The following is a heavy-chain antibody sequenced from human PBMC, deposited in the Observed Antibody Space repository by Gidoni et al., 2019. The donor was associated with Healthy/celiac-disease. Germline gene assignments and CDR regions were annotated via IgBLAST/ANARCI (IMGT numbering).Heavy chain of an antibody. CDR3: AKAPRAWVGGIDY. D-gene: IGHD1-26*01. CDR2: ISYDGSNK. CDR1: GFTFSSYG. V-gene: IGHV3-30*18. Sequence: QVQLVASGGGVVQPGRSLSLYCAASGFTFSSYGMHWVRQAPGKGLEWVAVISYDGSNKYYADSVKGRFTISRDNSKNTLYLQMNSLRAEDTAVYYCAKAPRAWVGGIDYWGQGTLVTVSS. J-gene: IGHJ4*02.